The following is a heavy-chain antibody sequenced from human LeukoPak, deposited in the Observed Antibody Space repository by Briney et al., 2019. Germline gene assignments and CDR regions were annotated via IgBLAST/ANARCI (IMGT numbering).Heavy chain of an antibody. CDR2: IYYSGST. V-gene: IGHV4-59*08. J-gene: IGHJ4*02. CDR3: ARQVDSSGYYDY. D-gene: IGHD3-22*01. CDR1: GGSISSYY. Sequence: SETLSLTCAVSGGSISSYYWSWIRQPPGEGLEWIGYIYYSGSTNYNPSLKSRVTISVDTSKNQFSLKLSSVTAADTAVYYCARQVDSSGYYDYWGQGTLVTVSS.